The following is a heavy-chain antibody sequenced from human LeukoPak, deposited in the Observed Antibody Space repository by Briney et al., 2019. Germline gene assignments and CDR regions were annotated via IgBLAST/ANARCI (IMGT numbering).Heavy chain of an antibody. V-gene: IGHV1-2*02. J-gene: IGHJ5*02. D-gene: IGHD2-15*01. CDR3: ARGDCSVSGCHGGNWFDP. CDR1: GYTFTGYY. Sequence: ASVKVSCKASGYTFTGYYIHWVRQAPGQGLEWMGWIKPDSGDTKFAQDFQGRVTTTRDTSSSTAHMGLSRLRSDDTAVYYCARGDCSVSGCHGGNWFDPWGQGTLVTVSS. CDR2: IKPDSGDT.